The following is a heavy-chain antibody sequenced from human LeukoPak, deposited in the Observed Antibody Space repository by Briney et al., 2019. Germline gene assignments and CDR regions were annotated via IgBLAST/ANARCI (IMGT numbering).Heavy chain of an antibody. V-gene: IGHV1-69*01. CDR3: ASGVDGSGSYYNNDAFDI. CDR2: IIPIFGTA. J-gene: IGHJ3*02. D-gene: IGHD3-10*01. Sequence: SSVKVSCKASGGTFSSYAISWVRQAPGQGLEWMGGIIPIFGTANYAQKFQGRVTITADESTSTAHMELSSLRSEDTAVYYCASGVDGSGSYYNNDAFDIWGQGTMVTVSS. CDR1: GGTFSSYA.